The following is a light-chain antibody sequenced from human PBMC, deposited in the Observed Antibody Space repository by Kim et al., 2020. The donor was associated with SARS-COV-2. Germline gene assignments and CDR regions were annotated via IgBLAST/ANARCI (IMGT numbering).Light chain of an antibody. V-gene: IGKV1-39*01. J-gene: IGKJ2*01. CDR1: QSISSY. Sequence: SASGGDRVTITCRESQSISSYLNWYQQKPGKAPKLLIYAASSLQSGVPSRFSGSGSGTDFTLTISSLQPEYFATYYCQQSYSTPYSFGQGTKLEI. CDR2: AAS. CDR3: QQSYSTPYS.